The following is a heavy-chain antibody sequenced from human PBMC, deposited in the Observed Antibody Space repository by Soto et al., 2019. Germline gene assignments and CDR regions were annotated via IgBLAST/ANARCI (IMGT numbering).Heavy chain of an antibody. CDR2: IIPIFGTA. CDR3: ARDTMVRGVTSS. V-gene: IGHV1-69*06. J-gene: IGHJ1*01. D-gene: IGHD3-10*01. CDR1: GGTFSSYA. Sequence: SVKVSCKASGGTFSSYAISWVRQAPGQGLEWMGGIIPIFGTANYAQKFQGRVTITADKSTSTAYMELSSLRSEDTAVYYCARDTMVRGVTSSWGQGPWSPSPQ.